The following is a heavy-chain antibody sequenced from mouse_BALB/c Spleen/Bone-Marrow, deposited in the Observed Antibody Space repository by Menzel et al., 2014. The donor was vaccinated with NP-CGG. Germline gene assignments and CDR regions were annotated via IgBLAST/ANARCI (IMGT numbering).Heavy chain of an antibody. CDR3: ARTHYYGWFDY. CDR2: ISYSGGT. D-gene: IGHD1-2*01. Sequence: EVKLVESGPSLVKPSQTLSLTCSVTGDSITSGYWNWIRKFPGNKLEYMGFISYSGGTYYNPSLRSRISITRDTSKNQYYLHLNSVTTEDTATHYCARTHYYGWFDYWGQGTTLTVSS. V-gene: IGHV3-8*02. J-gene: IGHJ2*01. CDR1: GDSITSGY.